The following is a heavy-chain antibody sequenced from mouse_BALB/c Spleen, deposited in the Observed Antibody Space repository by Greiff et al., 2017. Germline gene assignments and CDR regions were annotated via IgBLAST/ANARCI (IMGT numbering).Heavy chain of an antibody. CDR1: GFTFSSYA. CDR2: ISSGGST. D-gene: IGHD1-1*01. CDR3: ARERVFTTVVATGGYFDY. J-gene: IGHJ2*01. V-gene: IGHV5-6-5*01. Sequence: DVKLVESGGGLVKPGGSLKLSCAASGFTFSSYAMSWVRQTPEKRLEWVASISSGGSTYYPDSVKGRFTISRDNARNILYLQMSSLRSEDTAMYYCARERVFTTVVATGGYFDYWGQGTTLTVSS.